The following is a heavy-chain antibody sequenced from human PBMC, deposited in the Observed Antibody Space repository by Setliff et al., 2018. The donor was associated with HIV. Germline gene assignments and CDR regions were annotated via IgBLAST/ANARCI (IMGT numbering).Heavy chain of an antibody. V-gene: IGHV4-4*09. J-gene: IGHJ3*02. CDR3: AREHCSGGSCNGFDI. D-gene: IGHD2-15*01. CDR2: IYISGTT. Sequence: SETLSLTCTVSGGSISTSYWNWIRQPPGKGLEWIAYIYISGTTNYNPSLKSRVTISLDTSRNQFSLKLGSVTAADTATYYCAREHCSGGSCNGFDIWGQGTMVTVSS. CDR1: GGSISTSY.